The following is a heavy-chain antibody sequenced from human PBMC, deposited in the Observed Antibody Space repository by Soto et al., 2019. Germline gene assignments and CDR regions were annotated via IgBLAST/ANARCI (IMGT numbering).Heavy chain of an antibody. D-gene: IGHD2-2*01. J-gene: IGHJ4*02. V-gene: IGHV3-23*01. Sequence: EVQPLESGGGLVQPGGSLRLSCAASGFTFSSYAMSWVRQAPGKGLEWVSAISGSGGSTYYADSVKGRFTISRDNSKNTLYLQMNSLRAEDTAVYYCAKDLSRMVVPAANVDYWGQGTLVTVSS. CDR3: AKDLSRMVVPAANVDY. CDR2: ISGSGGST. CDR1: GFTFSSYA.